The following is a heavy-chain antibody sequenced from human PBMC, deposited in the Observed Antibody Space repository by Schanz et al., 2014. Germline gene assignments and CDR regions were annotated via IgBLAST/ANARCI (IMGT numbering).Heavy chain of an antibody. CDR3: AKDLPSDYYIAY. CDR2: IRYNGINE. Sequence: QVQLVESGGSVVQPGRSLRLSCAGSGFSFSNYGLHWVRQAPGKGLEWVAFIRYNGINEYYADSVKGRFTISRDNSKNTLYLQMNSLRAEDTAVYYCAKDLPSDYYIAYWGQGTLVTVSS. D-gene: IGHD3-22*01. J-gene: IGHJ4*02. V-gene: IGHV3-30*02. CDR1: GFSFSNYG.